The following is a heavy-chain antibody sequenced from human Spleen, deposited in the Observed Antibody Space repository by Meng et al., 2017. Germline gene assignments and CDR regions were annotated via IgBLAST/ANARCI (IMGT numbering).Heavy chain of an antibody. Sequence: VQLVQSGAEVKKSGATVEISCKVSGYTFTDYFMHWVRQAPGQGLEWMGRINPNSGDTNYAQKFQGRVTMTRDTSISTAYMELSRLRSDDTAVYYCATYTSKTWFDPWGQGTLVTISS. J-gene: IGHJ5*02. CDR2: INPNSGDT. CDR1: GYTFTDYF. CDR3: ATYTSKTWFDP. V-gene: IGHV1-2*06.